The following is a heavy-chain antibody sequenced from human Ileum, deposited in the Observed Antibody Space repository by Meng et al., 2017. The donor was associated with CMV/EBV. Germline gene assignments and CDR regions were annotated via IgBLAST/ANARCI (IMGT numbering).Heavy chain of an antibody. Sequence: GESLKISCAASGFTFSSYWMSWVRQAPGKGLEWVAVISYDGSNKYYADSVKGRFTISRDNSKNTLYLQMNSLRAEDTAVYYCARGVWVGYCPNVFCFNNWFDPWGQGTLVTVSS. CDR1: GFTFSSYW. J-gene: IGHJ5*02. D-gene: IGHD2-8*01. CDR2: ISYDGSNK. V-gene: IGHV3-30*03. CDR3: ARGVWVGYCPNVFCFNNWFDP.